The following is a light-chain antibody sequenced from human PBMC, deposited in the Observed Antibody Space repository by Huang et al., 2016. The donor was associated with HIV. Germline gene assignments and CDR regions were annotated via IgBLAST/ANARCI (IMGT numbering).Light chain of an antibody. CDR2: DTS. CDR3: QQRSNWPLFT. CDR1: QRVSST. V-gene: IGKV3-11*01. J-gene: IGKJ3*01. Sequence: EIVLTQSPATLSLSPGERATLSCKASQRVSSTLAWYQQKPGQAPRLLIYDTSSRATGIPARVSGSESGTDFTLTISSLEPEDFAVYYCQQRSNWPLFTFGPGTKVDIK.